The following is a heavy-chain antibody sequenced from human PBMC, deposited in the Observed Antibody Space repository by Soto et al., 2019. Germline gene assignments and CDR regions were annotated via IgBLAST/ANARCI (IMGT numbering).Heavy chain of an antibody. V-gene: IGHV3-33*01. Sequence: QVQLVESGGGVVQPGRCLRLSCVASGFIFSSYGMHWVRQAPGKGLEWVAVIWYDGSNKYYADSVKGRFTISRDNSKNMLYLQMNSLRAEDTAVYYCARGNYDNSGYYDDAFDIWGQGTMVTVSS. D-gene: IGHD3-22*01. CDR2: IWYDGSNK. J-gene: IGHJ3*02. CDR3: ARGNYDNSGYYDDAFDI. CDR1: GFIFSSYG.